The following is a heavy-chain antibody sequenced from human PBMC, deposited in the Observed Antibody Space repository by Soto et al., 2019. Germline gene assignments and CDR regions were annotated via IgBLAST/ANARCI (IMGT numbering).Heavy chain of an antibody. CDR3: ARDRAAPDTPLFDY. D-gene: IGHD6-13*01. V-gene: IGHV1-18*01. Sequence: EASVKVSCKASGYTFTSYGISWVRQAPGQGLEWMGWISVYKGNTNYPQKLQGRVTVTTDTSTRTAYMELRSLTSDDTAVYYCARDRAAPDTPLFDYWGQGTLVTVSS. J-gene: IGHJ4*02. CDR1: GYTFTSYG. CDR2: ISVYKGNT.